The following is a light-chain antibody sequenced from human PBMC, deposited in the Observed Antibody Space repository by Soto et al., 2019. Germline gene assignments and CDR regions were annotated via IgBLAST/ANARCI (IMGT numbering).Light chain of an antibody. CDR2: GAS. CDR1: QSVSSSF. CDR3: QHYGYPQWT. V-gene: IGKV3-20*01. J-gene: IGKJ1*01. Sequence: EIVLTQSPGTLSLSPGERATLSCRASQSVSSSFLAWYQQKPGQSPRLLIYGASSRATGIPDRFSGSGSGTEFALTISRLEPEDFAVYICQHYGYPQWTVGPGTKVDIK.